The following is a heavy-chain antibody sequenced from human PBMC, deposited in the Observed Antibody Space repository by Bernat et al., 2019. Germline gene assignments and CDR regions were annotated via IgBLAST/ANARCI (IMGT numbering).Heavy chain of an antibody. Sequence: QVQLVQSGAEVKKPGASVKVSCKVSGYTLTELSMHWVRQAPGKGLEWMGGFDSEDGETIYAQKFQGRVTMTENTSTNKAYMELSSLRSEDTAVYYCATSAEGAGGYDFDYWGQGTLVTVSS. CDR3: ATSAEGAGGYDFDY. J-gene: IGHJ4*02. CDR2: FDSEDGET. V-gene: IGHV1-24*01. D-gene: IGHD6-19*01. CDR1: GYTLTELS.